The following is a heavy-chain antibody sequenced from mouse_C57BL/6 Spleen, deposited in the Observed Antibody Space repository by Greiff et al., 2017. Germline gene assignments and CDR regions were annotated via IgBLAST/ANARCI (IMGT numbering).Heavy chain of an antibody. CDR3: ANYDYGDYAMDY. CDR1: GYTFTSYG. J-gene: IGHJ4*01. V-gene: IGHV1-81*01. D-gene: IGHD2-4*01. Sequence: QVQLKQSGAELARPGASVKLSCKASGYTFTSYGISWVKQRTGQGLEWIGEIYPRSGNTYYNEKFKGKATLTADKSSSTAYMELRSLTSEDSAVYFCANYDYGDYAMDYWGQGTSVTVSS. CDR2: IYPRSGNT.